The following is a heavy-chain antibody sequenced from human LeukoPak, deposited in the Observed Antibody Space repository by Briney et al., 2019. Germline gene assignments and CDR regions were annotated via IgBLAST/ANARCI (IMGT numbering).Heavy chain of an antibody. D-gene: IGHD6-19*01. CDR1: GFTFSSYA. V-gene: IGHV3-30*04. CDR2: ISYDGSNK. CDR3: ARDQAVADSAFDY. Sequence: GGSLRLSCAASGFTFSSYAMHWVRQAPGKGLEWVAVISYDGSNKYYADSLKGRFTISRDNSKNTLYLQMNSLRAEDTAVYYCARDQAVADSAFDYWGQGTLVTVSS. J-gene: IGHJ4*02.